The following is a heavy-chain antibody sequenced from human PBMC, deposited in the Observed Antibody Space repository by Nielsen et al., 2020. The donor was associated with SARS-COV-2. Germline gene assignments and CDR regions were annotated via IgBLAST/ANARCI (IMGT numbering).Heavy chain of an antibody. J-gene: IGHJ3*02. Sequence: SETLSLTCTVSGGSISSSSYYWGWIRQPPGKGLEWIGSIYYSGSTYYNPSLKSRVTISVDTSKNQFSLKLSSVTAADTAVYYCARHYYGSGDAFDIWGQGTMVTVSS. V-gene: IGHV4-39*01. CDR2: IYYSGST. D-gene: IGHD3-10*01. CDR3: ARHYYGSGDAFDI. CDR1: GGSISSSSYY.